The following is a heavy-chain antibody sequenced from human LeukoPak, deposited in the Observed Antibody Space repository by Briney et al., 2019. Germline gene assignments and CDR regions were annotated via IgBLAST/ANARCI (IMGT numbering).Heavy chain of an antibody. Sequence: GGSLRLSCAASGFTFNSYSMNWVRQTPGKGLEWVSSISSSSGYINYADSVKGRFTVSRDNAKNSLYLQMNSLRAEDAAVYYCARVRQGGFCSSTSCYNLDYWGQGTLVTVSS. J-gene: IGHJ4*02. D-gene: IGHD2-2*02. CDR3: ARVRQGGFCSSTSCYNLDY. V-gene: IGHV3-21*01. CDR1: GFTFNSYS. CDR2: ISSSSGYI.